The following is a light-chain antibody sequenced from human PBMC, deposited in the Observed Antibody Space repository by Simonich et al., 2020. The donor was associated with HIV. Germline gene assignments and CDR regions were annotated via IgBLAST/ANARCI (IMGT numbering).Light chain of an antibody. CDR2: GAS. J-gene: IGKJ2*01. CDR3: HQYHEWPLF. V-gene: IGKV3-15*01. Sequence: EIVMTQSPATLSVSPGEKATLSCRASQSVNSNLAWYQQRPGQAPRLLIYGASTRATGIPARFSGSGSGTEFTLTISSMQSEDFAVYYWHQYHEWPLFFGQGTKLEIK. CDR1: QSVNSN.